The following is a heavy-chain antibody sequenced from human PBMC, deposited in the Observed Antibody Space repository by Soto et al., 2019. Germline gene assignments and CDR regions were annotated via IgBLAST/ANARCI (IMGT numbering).Heavy chain of an antibody. CDR3: AASESVSGGAFDI. CDR1: GFTFTSSA. Sequence: ASVKVSCKASGFTFTSSAVQWVRQARGQRLEWIGWIVVGSGNTNYAQKFQERVTITRDMSTSTAYMELSSLRSEDTAVYYWAASESVSGGAFDIWGKGTMVTVSS. D-gene: IGHD2-15*01. CDR2: IVVGSGNT. V-gene: IGHV1-58*01. J-gene: IGHJ3*02.